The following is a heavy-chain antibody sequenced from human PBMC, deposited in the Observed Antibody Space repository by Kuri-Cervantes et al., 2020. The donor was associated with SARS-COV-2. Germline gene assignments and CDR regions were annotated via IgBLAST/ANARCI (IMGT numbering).Heavy chain of an antibody. CDR2: FFPYDGEA. D-gene: IGHD1-26*01. CDR1: GYTLTEIS. J-gene: IGHJ3*02. Sequence: ASVKVSCKVSGYTLTEISMHWVRQVPAKGLEWIGGFFPYDGEAVYAQKFQGRVRMTDDTSANTAHMELSSLTSDDTAVYYCARASVGATNRFAFDIWGQGTMVTVSS. CDR3: ARASVGATNRFAFDI. V-gene: IGHV1-24*01.